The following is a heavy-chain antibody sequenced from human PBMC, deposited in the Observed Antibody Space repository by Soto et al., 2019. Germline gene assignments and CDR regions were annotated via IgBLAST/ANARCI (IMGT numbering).Heavy chain of an antibody. CDR1: GFTFSDYY. CDR2: ISSSGSTI. Sequence: WGSLRLSCAASGFTFSDYYMSWIRQAPGKGLEWVSYISSSGSTIYYADSVKGRFTISRDNAKNSLYLQMNSLRAEDTAVYYCARDLGGMVPAATPYYYYGMDVWGQWTTVTVSS. J-gene: IGHJ6*02. D-gene: IGHD2-2*02. CDR3: ARDLGGMVPAATPYYYYGMDV. V-gene: IGHV3-11*01.